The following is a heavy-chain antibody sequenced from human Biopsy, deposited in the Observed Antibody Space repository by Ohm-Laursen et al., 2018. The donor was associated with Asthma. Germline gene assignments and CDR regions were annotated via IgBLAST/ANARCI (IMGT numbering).Heavy chain of an antibody. J-gene: IGHJ4*02. CDR2: IYSGGTS. CDR1: GFTVSRDH. D-gene: IGHD6-19*01. V-gene: IGHV3-53*01. CDR3: ARGDSSGWSHYYFDY. Sequence: SLRLSCAASGFTVSRDHMFWVRQAPEKGLEWVSVIYSGGTSDTADSVRGRFTISRDFYKNTLYLQMDSLRAEDTAVYYCARGDSSGWSHYYFDYWGQGTTVTVSS.